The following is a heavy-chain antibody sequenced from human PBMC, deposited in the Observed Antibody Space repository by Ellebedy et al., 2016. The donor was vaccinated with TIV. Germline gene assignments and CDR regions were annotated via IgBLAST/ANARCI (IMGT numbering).Heavy chain of an antibody. CDR3: ARGARSVYYYGSGSYLIYFDY. D-gene: IGHD3-10*01. CDR1: GGSISSYY. Sequence: MPSETLSLTCTVSGGSISSYYWSWIRQPPGKGLEWIGYFYYSGSSKYNPSLKSRVTISVDTSKNQFSLKLSSVTAADTAVYYCARGARSVYYYGSGSYLIYFDYWGQGTLVTVSS. V-gene: IGHV4-59*01. CDR2: FYYSGSS. J-gene: IGHJ4*02.